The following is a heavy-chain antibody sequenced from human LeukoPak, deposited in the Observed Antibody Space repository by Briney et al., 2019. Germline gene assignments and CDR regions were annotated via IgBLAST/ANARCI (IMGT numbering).Heavy chain of an antibody. D-gene: IGHD2-21*02. CDR2: ISGSGGST. CDR3: EKALEGVTAIGDAFVI. Sequence: GGSLRLSCAASGFTFSSYAMSWFRQAPGKELEWFSAISGSGGSTYYAASLKGRFTISIDNSKNTLSLQLNSLRAEDTAVYYCEKALEGVTAIGDAFVIWGQGTMVTVSS. V-gene: IGHV3-23*01. J-gene: IGHJ3*02. CDR1: GFTFSSYA.